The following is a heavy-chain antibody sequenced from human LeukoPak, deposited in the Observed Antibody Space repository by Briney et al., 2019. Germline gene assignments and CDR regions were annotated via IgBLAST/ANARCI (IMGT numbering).Heavy chain of an antibody. V-gene: IGHV4-34*01. CDR2: INHSGST. CDR1: GGSFSGYY. Sequence: PSETLSLTCAVYGGSFSGYYWSWIRQPPGKGLEWIGEINHSGSTNYNPSLKSRVTISVDTSKNQFSLKLSSVTAADTAVYYCARVVGGSYYFSYYYYYGMDVWSQGTTVTVSS. J-gene: IGHJ6*02. CDR3: ARVVGGSYYFSYYYYYGMDV. D-gene: IGHD1-26*01.